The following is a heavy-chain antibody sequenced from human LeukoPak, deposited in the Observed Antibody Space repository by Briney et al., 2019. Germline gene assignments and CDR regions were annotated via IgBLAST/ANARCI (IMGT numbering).Heavy chain of an antibody. V-gene: IGHV3-23*01. D-gene: IGHD5-18*01. Sequence: PGGSLRLSCAASGFTFSRYAMTWVRHFPGKGLEWVSTINNFGDTTHYADSVKGRFTISRDNSGSILYLQMHSLRAEGTALYYCASQQPPRFYWGQGTLVSVSS. CDR2: INNFGDTT. CDR3: ASQQPPRFY. J-gene: IGHJ4*02. CDR1: GFTFSRYA.